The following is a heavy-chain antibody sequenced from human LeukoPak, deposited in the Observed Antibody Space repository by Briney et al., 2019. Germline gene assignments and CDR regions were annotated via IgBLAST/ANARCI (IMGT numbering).Heavy chain of an antibody. V-gene: IGHV1-2*02. Sequence: ASVKVSCKASGYTFTGYYMHWVRQAPGRGLEWMGWINPNSGGTNYAQKFQGRVTMTRDTSISTAYMELSRLRSDDTAVYYCARDEWLYGGSRIDYWGQGTLVTVSS. J-gene: IGHJ4*02. CDR3: ARDEWLYGGSRIDY. CDR1: GYTFTGYY. CDR2: INPNSGGT. D-gene: IGHD4-17*01.